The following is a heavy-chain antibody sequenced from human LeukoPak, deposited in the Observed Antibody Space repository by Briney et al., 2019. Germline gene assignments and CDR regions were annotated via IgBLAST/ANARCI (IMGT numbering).Heavy chain of an antibody. CDR3: ARGAAGFDY. V-gene: IGHV3-74*01. CDR2: ISTDGTTT. Sequence: GGSLRLSCAASGFTFSSYWMHWVRQGPGEGLVSVSRISTDGTTTRYADSVKGRFTVSRDNAKNTLYLQMNSLRAEDTAVYYCARGAAGFDYWGQGTLVTVSS. CDR1: GFTFSSYW. J-gene: IGHJ4*02. D-gene: IGHD6-13*01.